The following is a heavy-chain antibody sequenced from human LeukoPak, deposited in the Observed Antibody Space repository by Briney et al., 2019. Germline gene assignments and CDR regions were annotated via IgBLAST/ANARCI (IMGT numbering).Heavy chain of an antibody. CDR2: ISYDGSNK. CDR1: GFTFSSCA. Sequence: GGSLRLSCAASGFTFSSCAMHWVRQAPGKGLEWVAVISYDGSNKDYADSVKGRFTISRDNSKNTLYLQMNSLRAEDTAVYYCARSYDILTGYSHLDYWGQGTLVTVSS. J-gene: IGHJ4*02. D-gene: IGHD3-9*01. V-gene: IGHV3-30-3*01. CDR3: ARSYDILTGYSHLDY.